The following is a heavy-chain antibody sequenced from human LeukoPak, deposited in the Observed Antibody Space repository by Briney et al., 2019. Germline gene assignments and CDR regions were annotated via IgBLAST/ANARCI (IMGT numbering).Heavy chain of an antibody. J-gene: IGHJ4*02. CDR3: ARDDHDILTGYYKGYFDY. V-gene: IGHV3-30*01. D-gene: IGHD3-9*01. Sequence: GGSLRLSCAASGFTFSSYAMHWVRQAPGKGLXXXXXXSYDGSNKYYADSVKGRFTISRDNSKNTLYLQMNSLRAEDTAVYYCARDDHDILTGYYKGYFDYWGQGTLVTVSS. CDR1: GFTFSSYA. CDR2: XSYDGSNK.